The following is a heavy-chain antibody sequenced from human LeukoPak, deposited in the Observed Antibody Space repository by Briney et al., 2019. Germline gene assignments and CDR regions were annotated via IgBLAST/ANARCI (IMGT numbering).Heavy chain of an antibody. CDR2: IYHTGST. J-gene: IGHJ6*03. V-gene: IGHV4-38-2*01. CDR1: GFSISSDNC. D-gene: IGHD3-10*01. Sequence: SETLSLTCAVSGFSISSDNCWGGIRQPPGKGLEWIGSIYHTGSTYYNPSLKSRVTISVDTSKNQFSLKLNSVTAADTAVYYCARLSYYYYYMDVWGRGTTVTVSS. CDR3: ARLSYYYYYMDV.